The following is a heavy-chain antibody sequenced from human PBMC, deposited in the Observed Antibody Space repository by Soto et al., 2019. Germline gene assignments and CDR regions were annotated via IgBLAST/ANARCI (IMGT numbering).Heavy chain of an antibody. CDR3: ARQPEGAGSYSYDI. Sequence: QLQLQESGPGLVKPSETLSLICTVSGGYISGYYWNWIRQPPGKGLEWIGFVYDSGTSYNASLTSRLTISIDTSKTQFSLTLSSVTAADTAVYYCARQPEGAGSYSYDIWGQGIMVTVSS. CDR1: GGYISGYY. V-gene: IGHV4-59*01. D-gene: IGHD2-21*01. CDR2: VYDSGT. J-gene: IGHJ3*02.